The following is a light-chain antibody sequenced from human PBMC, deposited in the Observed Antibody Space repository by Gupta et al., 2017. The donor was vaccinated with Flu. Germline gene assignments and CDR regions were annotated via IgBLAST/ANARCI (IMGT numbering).Light chain of an antibody. V-gene: IGLV2-11*01. CDR2: DVS. J-gene: IGLJ1*01. Sequence: QSALTQPRAVSGSPGPSVTISCTATSSDVGGYNYVSWYQQHPGKAHKLMIYDVSKRPAGVPDRFSGSKSGNTASLTISGHQAEDEADYYCCSYAGSYTYVFGTGTKVTVL. CDR3: CSYAGSYTYV. CDR1: SSDVGGYNY.